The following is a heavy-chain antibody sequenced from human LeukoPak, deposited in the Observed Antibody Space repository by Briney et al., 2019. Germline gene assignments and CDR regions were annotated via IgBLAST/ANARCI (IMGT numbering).Heavy chain of an antibody. CDR1: GYTFTSYG. CDR2: ISAYNGNT. CDR3: ARDLLAPDY. V-gene: IGHV1-18*01. D-gene: IGHD1-26*01. Sequence: ASVKVSCKASGYTFTSYGISWVRQAPGQGLEWMGWISAYNGNTNYAQKLQGRVTMTRDTSTSTVYMELSSLRSEDTALYYCARDLLAPDYWGQGTLVTVSS. J-gene: IGHJ4*02.